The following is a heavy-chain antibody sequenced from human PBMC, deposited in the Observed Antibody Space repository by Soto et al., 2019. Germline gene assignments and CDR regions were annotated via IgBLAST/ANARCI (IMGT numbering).Heavy chain of an antibody. V-gene: IGHV1-2*04. D-gene: IGHD3-9*01. Sequence: ASVKVSCKASGYTFTGYYMHWVRQAPGQGLEWMGWINPNSGGTNYAQKFQGWVTMTRDTSISTACMELSRLRSDDTAVYYCARGGPSDLRYFDYWGQGTLVTVSS. CDR3: ARGGPSDLRYFDY. CDR2: INPNSGGT. CDR1: GYTFTGYY. J-gene: IGHJ4*02.